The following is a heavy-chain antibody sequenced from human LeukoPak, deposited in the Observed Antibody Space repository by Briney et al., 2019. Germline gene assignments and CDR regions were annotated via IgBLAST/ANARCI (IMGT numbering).Heavy chain of an antibody. Sequence: PGGSLRLSRAASGFTFSSYSMNWVRQAPGKGLEWVSPISSSSSYIYYADSVKGRFTISRDNAKNSLYLQMNSLRAEDTAVYYCAELGITMIGGVWGKGTTVTISS. D-gene: IGHD3-10*02. CDR3: AELGITMIGGV. J-gene: IGHJ6*04. CDR1: GFTFSSYS. CDR2: ISSSSSYI. V-gene: IGHV3-21*01.